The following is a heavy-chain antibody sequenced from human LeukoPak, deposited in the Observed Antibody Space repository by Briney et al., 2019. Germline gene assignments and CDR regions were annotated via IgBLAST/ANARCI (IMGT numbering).Heavy chain of an antibody. V-gene: IGHV3-30*03. CDR1: GFTFSSYG. D-gene: IGHD6-6*01. CDR3: AYESRAAASDAFDI. Sequence: GGSLRLSCAASGFTFSSYGMHWVRQAPGKGLEWVAVISYDGSEKYYVDSVKGRFTISRDNAKNSLYLQMNSLRAEDTAVYYCAYESRAAASDAFDIWGQGTMVTVSS. CDR2: ISYDGSEK. J-gene: IGHJ3*02.